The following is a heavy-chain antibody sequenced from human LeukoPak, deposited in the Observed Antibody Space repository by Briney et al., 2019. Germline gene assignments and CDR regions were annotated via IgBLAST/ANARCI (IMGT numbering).Heavy chain of an antibody. D-gene: IGHD6-19*01. CDR1: GGSFSGYY. CDR3: ASSSDRDY. Sequence: SETLSLTCAVYGGSFSGYYWSWIRQPPGKGLEWIGEINHSGSTNYNPSLKSRVTISVDTSKNQFSLKLSSVTAADTAVYYCASSSDRDYWGQGTLVTVSS. J-gene: IGHJ4*02. V-gene: IGHV4-34*01. CDR2: INHSGST.